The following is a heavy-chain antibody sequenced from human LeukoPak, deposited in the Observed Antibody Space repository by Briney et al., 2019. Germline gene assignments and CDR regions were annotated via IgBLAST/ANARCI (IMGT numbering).Heavy chain of an antibody. CDR3: AVIAARYYMDV. Sequence: SQTLSLTCTVSGGSTSSGSYYWSWIRQPAGKGLEWIGRIYTSGSTNYNPSLKSRVTISVDTSKNQFSLKLSSVTAADTAVYYCAVIAARYYMDVWGKGTTVTVSS. CDR2: IYTSGST. D-gene: IGHD6-25*01. CDR1: GGSTSSGSYY. V-gene: IGHV4-61*02. J-gene: IGHJ6*03.